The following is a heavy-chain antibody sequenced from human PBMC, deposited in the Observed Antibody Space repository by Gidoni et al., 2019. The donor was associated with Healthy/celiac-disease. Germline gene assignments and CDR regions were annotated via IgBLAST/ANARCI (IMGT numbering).Heavy chain of an antibody. CDR1: GGTFSSYT. D-gene: IGHD3-16*01. CDR2: IIPILGIA. J-gene: IGHJ4*02. Sequence: QLQLVQSGAEVKKPGSSVNVSCKASGGTFSSYTISWVRQAPGQGLEWMGRIIPILGIANYAQKFQGRVTITADKSTSTAYMELSSLRSEDTAVYYCAAEARGGRDYWGQGTLVTVSS. V-gene: IGHV1-69*02. CDR3: AAEARGGRDY.